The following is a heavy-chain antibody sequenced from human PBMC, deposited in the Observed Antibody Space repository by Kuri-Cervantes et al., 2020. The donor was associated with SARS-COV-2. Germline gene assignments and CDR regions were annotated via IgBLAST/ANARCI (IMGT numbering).Heavy chain of an antibody. V-gene: IGHV1-69*10. CDR1: GGTFSSYA. Sequence: SVKVSCKASGGTFSSYAISWVRQAPGQGLEWMGGIIPIFGIANYAQKFQGRVTITADKSTSTVYMELSSLRSEDTAVYYCARVLFVWELNNWFDPWGQGTLVTVSS. CDR3: ARVLFVWELNNWFDP. CDR2: IIPIFGIA. J-gene: IGHJ5*02. D-gene: IGHD1-26*01.